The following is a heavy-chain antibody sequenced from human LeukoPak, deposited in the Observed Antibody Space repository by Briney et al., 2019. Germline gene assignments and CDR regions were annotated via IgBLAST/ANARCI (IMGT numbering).Heavy chain of an antibody. CDR1: GFTFSSYA. V-gene: IGHV3-23*01. CDR2: ISGSGGST. J-gene: IGHJ4*02. D-gene: IGHD6-13*01. CDR3: AKSSPEAAAGMLIFDY. Sequence: GGSLRLSCAASGFTFSSYAMSWVRQAPGKGLEWVSAISGSGGSTYYADSVKGRFTISRDNSKNTLYLQMNSLRAEDTAVYYCAKSSPEAAAGMLIFDYWGQGTLVTVSS.